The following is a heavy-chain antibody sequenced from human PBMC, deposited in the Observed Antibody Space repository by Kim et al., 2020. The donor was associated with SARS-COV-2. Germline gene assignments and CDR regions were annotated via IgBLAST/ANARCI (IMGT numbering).Heavy chain of an antibody. CDR1: GFTFTSSA. D-gene: IGHD3-10*01. Sequence: SVKVSCKASGFTFTSSAVQWVRQARGQRLVWIGWIFVCSGNTNYAQKFQERVPITRDMSTSTAYMELSSLRSEYTAVYYCAADFVSGSYSHTNYYYNGMDVWGQGTTVTVSS. CDR2: IFVCSGNT. V-gene: IGHV1-58*01. J-gene: IGHJ6*02. CDR3: AADFVSGSYSHTNYYYNGMDV.